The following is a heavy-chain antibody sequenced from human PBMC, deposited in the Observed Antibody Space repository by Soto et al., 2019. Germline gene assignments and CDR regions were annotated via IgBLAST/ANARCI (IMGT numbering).Heavy chain of an antibody. CDR3: ARYIAASGTYYFDY. V-gene: IGHV4-30-2*01. J-gene: IGHJ4*02. Sequence: SETLSLTCAVSGASVDSGGYSWSWIRQPPGKGLEWIGYIYHGVSTDYNPSLKSRVTISVDSSKNLFSLSLSSVTAADTAVYYCARYIAASGTYYFDYWGQGTLVTVSS. D-gene: IGHD6-13*01. CDR1: GASVDSGGYS. CDR2: IYHGVST.